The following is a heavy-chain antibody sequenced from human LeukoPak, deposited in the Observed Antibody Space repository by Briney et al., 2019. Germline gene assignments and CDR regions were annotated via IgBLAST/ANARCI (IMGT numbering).Heavy chain of an antibody. Sequence: GGSLRLSCAASGFTFSSYSMNWVRQAPGKGLEWVSSISSSSSYIYCADSVKGRFTISRDNAKNSLYLQMNSLRAEDTAVYYCAKLRTIVVVPAAIWYWGQGTLVTVSS. J-gene: IGHJ4*02. D-gene: IGHD2-2*01. CDR2: ISSSSSYI. V-gene: IGHV3-21*04. CDR3: AKLRTIVVVPAAIWY. CDR1: GFTFSSYS.